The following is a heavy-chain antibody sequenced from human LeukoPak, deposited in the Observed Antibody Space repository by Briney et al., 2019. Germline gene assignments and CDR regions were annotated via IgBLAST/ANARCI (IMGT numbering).Heavy chain of an antibody. CDR1: GSSVSSGSDY. D-gene: IGHD4-23*01. CDR2: IYYSGST. V-gene: IGHV4-61*01. Sequence: PSETLSLTCTVCGSSVSSGSDYWSWIRQPPGKGLEWIGYIYYSGSTNYNPSLKSRVTISVDTSKNQFSLKLSSVTAADTAVYYCARGTVAVFDYWGQGTLVTVSS. J-gene: IGHJ4*02. CDR3: ARGTVAVFDY.